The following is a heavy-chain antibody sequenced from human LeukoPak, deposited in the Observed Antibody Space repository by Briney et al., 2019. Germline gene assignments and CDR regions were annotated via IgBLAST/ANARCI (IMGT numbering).Heavy chain of an antibody. CDR2: INHSGST. V-gene: IGHV4-4*02. CDR1: GGSISSSNW. J-gene: IGHJ6*03. CDR3: ASGYDSPAYYYYYIDV. Sequence: SGTLSLTCAVSGGSISSSNWWSWVRQPPGKGLEWIGEINHSGSTNYNPSLKSRVTISVDTSKNQFSLKLSSVTAADTAVYYCASGYDSPAYYYYYIDVWGKGTTVIVSS. D-gene: IGHD5-12*01.